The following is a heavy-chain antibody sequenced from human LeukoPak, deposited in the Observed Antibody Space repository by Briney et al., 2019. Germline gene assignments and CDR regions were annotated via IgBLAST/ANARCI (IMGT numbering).Heavy chain of an antibody. CDR2: ISGNNDNP. D-gene: IGHD1-26*01. CDR3: ARDGTRTLDQ. CDR1: GYTFSNFG. J-gene: IGHJ4*02. Sequence: GASVKVSSTTSGYTFSNFGINWVRLAPGQGLEWMGWISGNNDNPNYGQKFQGRFTVTTDSSTSTAYMELRNLRFDDTAVYYCARDGTRTLDQWGQGTLVTVSS. V-gene: IGHV1-18*01.